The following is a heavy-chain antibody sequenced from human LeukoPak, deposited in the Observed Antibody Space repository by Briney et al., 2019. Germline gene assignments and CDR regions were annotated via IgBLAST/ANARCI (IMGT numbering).Heavy chain of an antibody. V-gene: IGHV1-2*02. J-gene: IGHJ4*02. CDR2: INPNSGGT. CDR1: GYTFTGYY. CDR3: ARSYSGYDSSEPFDY. D-gene: IGHD5-12*01. Sequence: ASVKVSCKASGYTFTGYYMHWVRQAPGQGLEWMGWINPNSGGTNYAQILQGRVTMTTDTSTSTAYMELRSLRSDDTAVYYCARSYSGYDSSEPFDYWGQGTLVTVSS.